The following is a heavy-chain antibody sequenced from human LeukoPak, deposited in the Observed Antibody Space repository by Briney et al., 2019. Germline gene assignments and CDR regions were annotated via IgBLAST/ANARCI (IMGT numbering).Heavy chain of an antibody. CDR2: IYYSGST. D-gene: IGHD3-22*01. Sequence: SETLSLTCTVSGGSISSYYWSWIRQPPGKGLEWIGYIYYSGSTNYNPSLKSRVTISGDTSKNQFSLKLSSVTAADTAVYYCARGRYYYDSIRGLLNYYYYYMDVWGKGTTVIISS. CDR3: ARGRYYYDSIRGLLNYYYYYMDV. J-gene: IGHJ6*03. CDR1: GGSISSYY. V-gene: IGHV4-59*01.